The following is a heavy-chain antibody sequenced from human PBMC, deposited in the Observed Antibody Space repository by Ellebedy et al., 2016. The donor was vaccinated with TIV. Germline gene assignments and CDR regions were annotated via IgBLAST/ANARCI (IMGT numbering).Heavy chain of an antibody. CDR1: GVSISSYY. CDR2: IHDSGGT. Sequence: MPSETLSLTCTASGVSISSYYWSWIRQPPGKGLEWNGYIHDSGGTDDNPSLQSRVTISVDTSKNQFSLKLSSVTAADTAVYYCASIIVVVPAAMRGHGMDVWGQGTTVTVSS. D-gene: IGHD2-2*01. J-gene: IGHJ6*02. V-gene: IGHV4-59*08. CDR3: ASIIVVVPAAMRGHGMDV.